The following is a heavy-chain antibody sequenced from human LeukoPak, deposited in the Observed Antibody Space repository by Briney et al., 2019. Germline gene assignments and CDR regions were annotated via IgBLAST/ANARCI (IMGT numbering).Heavy chain of an antibody. CDR1: GYTFTSYD. V-gene: IGHV1-8*01. Sequence: ASVKVSCKASGYTFTSYDINWVRQATGQGLEWMGWMNPNSGNTGYARKFQGRVTMTRNTSISTAYMELSSLRSEDTAVYYCAGFQTPYSYAFIYYYYYYMDVWGKGTTVTVSS. J-gene: IGHJ6*03. CDR3: AGFQTPYSYAFIYYYYYYMDV. CDR2: MNPNSGNT. D-gene: IGHD5-18*01.